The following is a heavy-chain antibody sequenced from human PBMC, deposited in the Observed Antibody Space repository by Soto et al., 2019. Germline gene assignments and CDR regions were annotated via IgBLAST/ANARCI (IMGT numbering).Heavy chain of an antibody. CDR2: IIPIFGTA. J-gene: IGHJ6*02. CDR3: ARDLQLARFYYYYYGMDV. CDR1: GGTFSSYA. D-gene: IGHD6-6*01. V-gene: IGHV1-69*06. Sequence: SVKVSCKASGGTFSSYAISWVRQAPGQGLEWMGGIIPIFGTANYAQKFQGRVTITADKSTSTAYMELSSLRSEDTAVYYCARDLQLARFYYYYYGMDVWGQGTTVTVSS.